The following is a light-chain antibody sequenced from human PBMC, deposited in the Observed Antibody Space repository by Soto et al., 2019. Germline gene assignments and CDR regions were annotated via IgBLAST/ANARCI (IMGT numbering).Light chain of an antibody. Sequence: QSVLTQPPSASGTPGQRVTISCSGSSSNIGSNYVYWYQQLPGTAPKLLIYRNNQRPSGVPDRFSGSKSGTSASLAISGLRSEDEADYSCAAWDDSLSGQVFGPGTKVTVL. CDR3: AAWDDSLSGQV. V-gene: IGLV1-47*01. CDR1: SSNIGSNY. CDR2: RNN. J-gene: IGLJ1*01.